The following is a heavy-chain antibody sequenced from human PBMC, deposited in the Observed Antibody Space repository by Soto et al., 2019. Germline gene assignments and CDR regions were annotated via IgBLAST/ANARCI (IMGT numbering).Heavy chain of an antibody. CDR1: GFTFISYA. D-gene: IGHD3-3*01. Sequence: GGSLRLSCAASGFTFISYAMSWVLQAPWKGLEWVSAISGSGGSTYYADSVKGRFTISRDNSKNTLYLQMNSLRAEDTAVYYCAKEGTIWSELYYYYYGMDVWGQGTTVTVSS. CDR2: ISGSGGST. CDR3: AKEGTIWSELYYYYYGMDV. V-gene: IGHV3-23*01. J-gene: IGHJ6*02.